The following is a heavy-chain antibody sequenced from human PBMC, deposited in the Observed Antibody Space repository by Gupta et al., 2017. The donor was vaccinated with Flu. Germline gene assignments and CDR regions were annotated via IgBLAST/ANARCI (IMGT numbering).Heavy chain of an antibody. Sequence: QAQLQESGPGLLKPSQTLSLTCTVSGGSISSGGDYWYWIRQHPGSGLECIGCISYSGSTYYNPSLKSRVTISVDMSKNQFSLKLSSVTAADTAMYYCAREKVSARGYNNWFDTWGQGTLVTVSS. CDR3: AREKVSARGYNNWFDT. D-gene: IGHD3-10*01. CDR1: GGSISSGGDY. V-gene: IGHV4-31*03. CDR2: ISYSGST. J-gene: IGHJ5*02.